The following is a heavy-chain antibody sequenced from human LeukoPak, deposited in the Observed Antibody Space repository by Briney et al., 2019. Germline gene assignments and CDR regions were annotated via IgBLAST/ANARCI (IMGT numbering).Heavy chain of an antibody. CDR2: IVVGSGNT. CDR1: GFTFTSSA. CDR3: AGLSQCSGGSCPDFDY. J-gene: IGHJ4*02. D-gene: IGHD2-15*01. V-gene: IGHV1-58*01. Sequence: GTSVKVSCKASGFTFTSSAVQWVRQARGQRLEWIGWIVVGSGNTNYAQKFQERVTITRDTSTSTAYMELSSLRSEDTAVYYCAGLSQCSGGSCPDFDYWGQGTLVTVSS.